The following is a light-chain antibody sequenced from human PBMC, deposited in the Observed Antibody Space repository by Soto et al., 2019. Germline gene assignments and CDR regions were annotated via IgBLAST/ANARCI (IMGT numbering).Light chain of an antibody. CDR2: AAS. CDR1: QSVSVNS. J-gene: IGKJ3*01. CDR3: QQYCGSPFT. Sequence: EIVLTQSPGTLSLSPGERATLSCRASQSVSVNSLAWYQQKGGQAPRLLIYAASTRATGVPDRFSGTGSGTDFALTISRLETDDSAVYYCQQYCGSPFTFGPWTKVDIK. V-gene: IGKV3-20*01.